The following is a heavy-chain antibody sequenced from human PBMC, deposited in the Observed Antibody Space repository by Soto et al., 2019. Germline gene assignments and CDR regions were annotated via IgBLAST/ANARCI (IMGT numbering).Heavy chain of an antibody. J-gene: IGHJ3*01. CDR3: ARRGTLSGSAAFYV. CDR2: VYVSDSET. D-gene: IGHD1-26*01. CDR1: GYYSNSYW. V-gene: IGHV5-51*01. Sequence: PGESLKISWRGSGYYSNSYWIAWVRQMPGKGLEWLGSVYVSDSETKYSPSFRDQVTISADKSTNTADLHWSSLKASDTAMYYCARRGTLSGSAAFYVLGEGKTVTVSS.